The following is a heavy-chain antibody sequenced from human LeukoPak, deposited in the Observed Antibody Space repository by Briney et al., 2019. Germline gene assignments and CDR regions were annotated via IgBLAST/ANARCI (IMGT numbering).Heavy chain of an antibody. J-gene: IGHJ4*02. D-gene: IGHD6-13*01. CDR3: AKDRIAAAGTLTDY. Sequence: TGGSLRLSCAASGFTFSSYGMHWVRQAPGKGLEWVAVISYDGSNKYYADSVKGRFTISRDNSKHTLYLQMNSLRAEDTAVYYCAKDRIAAAGTLTDYWGQGTLVTVSS. V-gene: IGHV3-30*18. CDR1: GFTFSSYG. CDR2: ISYDGSNK.